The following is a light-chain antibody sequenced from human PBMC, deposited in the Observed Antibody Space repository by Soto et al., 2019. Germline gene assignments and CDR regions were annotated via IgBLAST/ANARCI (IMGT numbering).Light chain of an antibody. V-gene: IGKV1-27*01. CDR1: QGISNY. CDR3: QKYNSAPPWT. J-gene: IGKJ1*01. CDR2: AAS. Sequence: DIQMTQSPSSLSASVGDRVTITCRASQGISNYLAWFQQKPGKVPKLLIYAASTLQSGVPFRFSGSGSGTDFNLTISSLQPEDVATYYCQKYNSAPPWTFGQGTKVEIK.